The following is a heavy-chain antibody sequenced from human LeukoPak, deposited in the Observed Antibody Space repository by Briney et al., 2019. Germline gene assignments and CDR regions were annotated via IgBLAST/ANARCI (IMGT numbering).Heavy chain of an antibody. J-gene: IGHJ4*02. CDR3: AREGGYSYDYY. V-gene: IGHV3-74*01. Sequence: GGSLRLSCAASVFTLSSYWMLWVRQAPGNGLVGVSRINSDGSSTSYADSVKGRFTNSRDNAKNTLYLHMNSLRAEDTAVYYWAREGGYSYDYYWGQGTLVTVSS. CDR2: INSDGSST. D-gene: IGHD5-18*01. CDR1: VFTLSSYW.